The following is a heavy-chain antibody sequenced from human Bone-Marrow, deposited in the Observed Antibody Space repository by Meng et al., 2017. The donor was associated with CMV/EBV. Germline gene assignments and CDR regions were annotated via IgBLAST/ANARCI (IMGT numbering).Heavy chain of an antibody. CDR2: IYYTGST. CDR3: ARGDTPYYYDSSGYRKVFDY. Sequence: GSLRLSCTVSGGSINNTGYYWGWIRQSPGKGLEWIANIYYTGSTYYDLSLRSRVTISVDTSKSQFSLNLYSVTAADTAVYYCARGDTPYYYDSSGYRKVFDYWGQGTLVTVSS. J-gene: IGHJ4*02. CDR1: GGSINNTGYY. D-gene: IGHD3-22*01. V-gene: IGHV4-39*07.